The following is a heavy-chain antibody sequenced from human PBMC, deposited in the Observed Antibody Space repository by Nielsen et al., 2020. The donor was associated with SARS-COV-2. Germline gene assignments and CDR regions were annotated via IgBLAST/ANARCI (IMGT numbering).Heavy chain of an antibody. Sequence: GESLKISCAASGFTFSSYAMSWVRQAPGKGLEWVSIIGGSGSPTYYTDSVKGRFTISRDNSKNTLYLQMNSLRVEDTAVYYCATTGDSSGWYRVWGQGTLVTVSS. V-gene: IGHV3-23*01. CDR3: ATTGDSSGWYRV. J-gene: IGHJ4*02. CDR2: IGGSGSPT. D-gene: IGHD6-19*01. CDR1: GFTFSSYA.